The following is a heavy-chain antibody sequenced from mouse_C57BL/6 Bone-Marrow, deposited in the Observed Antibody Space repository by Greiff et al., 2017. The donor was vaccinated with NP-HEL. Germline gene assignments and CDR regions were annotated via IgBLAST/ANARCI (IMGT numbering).Heavy chain of an antibody. CDR2: ISSGGDYI. V-gene: IGHV5-9-1*02. CDR3: TRRVGAMDY. D-gene: IGHD1-1*02. CDR1: GFTFSSYA. J-gene: IGHJ4*01. Sequence: EVKLMESGAGLVKPGGSLKLSCAASGFTFSSYAMSWVRQTPEKRLEWVAYISSGGDYIYYADTVKGRFTISRDNARNTLYLQMSSLKSEDTAMYYCTRRVGAMDYWGQGTSVTVSS.